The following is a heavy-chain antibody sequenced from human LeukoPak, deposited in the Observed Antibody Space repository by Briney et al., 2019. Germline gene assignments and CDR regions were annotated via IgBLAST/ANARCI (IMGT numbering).Heavy chain of an antibody. V-gene: IGHV4-38-2*02. J-gene: IGHJ3*02. CDR3: ARLGGRYDSSGYYYPLFRAFDI. D-gene: IGHD3-22*01. CDR2: INHSGST. CDR1: GYSISSGYY. Sequence: PSETLSLTCTVSGYSISSGYYWSWIRQPPGKGLEWIGEINHSGSTNYSPSLKSRVTISVDTSKNQFSLKLSSVTAADTAVYYCARLGGRYDSSGYYYPLFRAFDIWGQGTMVTVSS.